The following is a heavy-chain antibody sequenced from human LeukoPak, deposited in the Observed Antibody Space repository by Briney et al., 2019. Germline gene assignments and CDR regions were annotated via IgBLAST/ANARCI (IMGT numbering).Heavy chain of an antibody. CDR1: GFTFNTYW. CDR2: INNDGSDM. V-gene: IGHV3-74*01. CDR3: ARVFHLIDH. Sequence: GGSLRLSCAASGFTFNTYWMHWVRHAPGKGLVWVSRINNDGSDMSYADSVKGRFTISRDNAKNTLYLQMNSLRVEDTAVYYCARVFHLIDHWGQGTLVTVSS. J-gene: IGHJ4*02.